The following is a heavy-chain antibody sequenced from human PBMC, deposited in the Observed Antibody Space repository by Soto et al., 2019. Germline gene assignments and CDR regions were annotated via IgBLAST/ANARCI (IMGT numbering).Heavy chain of an antibody. CDR3: ARRHGLDIDACH. D-gene: IGHD2-15*01. Sequence: QLQLPASGPGLVKPSETLSLPCTVSGGSISSSTYYWGWMRQPPVQGLEWIAGFFIGGNTYYNPSHKHRATISDDPAKHQGSLEISSLTAADTAVYCWARRHGLDIDACHWGQGILVTVAA. CDR2: FFIGGNT. CDR1: GGSISSSTYY. J-gene: IGHJ4*02. V-gene: IGHV4-39*01.